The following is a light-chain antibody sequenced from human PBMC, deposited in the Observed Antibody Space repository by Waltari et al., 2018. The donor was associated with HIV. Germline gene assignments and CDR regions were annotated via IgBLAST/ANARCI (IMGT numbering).Light chain of an antibody. J-gene: IGKJ5*01. CDR2: GAT. CDR1: QSVTSN. V-gene: IGKV3-15*01. Sequence: EIVMTQSPATLSVSPGGRATLFCRASQSVTSNLSWSHPKPGQGPRLLIYGATTRATGFPARFGGSGSGTEFTLTISSLQSEDFGVYYCQQYNKGPLGITFGQGTRLEI. CDR3: QQYNKGPLGIT.